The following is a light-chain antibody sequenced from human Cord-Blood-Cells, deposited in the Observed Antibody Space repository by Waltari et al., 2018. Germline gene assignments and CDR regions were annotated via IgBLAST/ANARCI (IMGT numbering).Light chain of an antibody. V-gene: IGKV3-11*01. J-gene: IGKJ4*01. CDR2: SAS. CDR3: QQRSNWLT. Sequence: EIVLTQSPATLSLYPGERATLSCRASKSVSSYLAWYQQKPGQAPRLLIYSASNRATGIPARLSGSGSGTDFTLTISSLEPEEFAVYYCQQRSNWLTFGGGTKVEIK. CDR1: KSVSSY.